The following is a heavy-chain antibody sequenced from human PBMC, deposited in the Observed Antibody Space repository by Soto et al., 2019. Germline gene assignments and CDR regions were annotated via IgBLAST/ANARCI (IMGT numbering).Heavy chain of an antibody. Sequence: QVQQVQSGAEVKKPGASVKVSCKASGYTFITYDINWVRQATGQGLEWVGWVNPDSGKTDYARKFQGRVTMTRNTSISTVYMELSVLRSEDTAVYYCARGNWFDPWGQGTLVTVSS. J-gene: IGHJ5*02. CDR2: VNPDSGKT. CDR1: GYTFITYD. V-gene: IGHV1-8*01. CDR3: ARGNWFDP.